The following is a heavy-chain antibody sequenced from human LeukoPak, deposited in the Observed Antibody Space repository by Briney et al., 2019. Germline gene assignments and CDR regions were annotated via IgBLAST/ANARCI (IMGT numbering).Heavy chain of an antibody. J-gene: IGHJ3*02. D-gene: IGHD3-9*01. CDR3: ATSGVLTGYYEGYAFDI. CDR2: FDPEDGET. V-gene: IGHV1-24*01. CDR1: GYTLTELS. Sequence: ASVKVSCXVSGYTLTELSMHWVRQAPGKGLEWMGGFDPEDGETIYAQKFQGRVTMTEDTSTDTAYMELSSLRSEDTAVYYCATSGVLTGYYEGYAFDIWGQGTMVTVSS.